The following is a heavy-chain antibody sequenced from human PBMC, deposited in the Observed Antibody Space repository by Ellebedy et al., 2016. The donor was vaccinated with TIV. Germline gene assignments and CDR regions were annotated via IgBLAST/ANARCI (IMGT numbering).Heavy chain of an antibody. J-gene: IGHJ4*02. CDR3: AREIDSPDAYCSGESCYPDY. V-gene: IGHV3-48*01. D-gene: IGHD2-15*01. Sequence: GGSLRLSCAASGFTFSSYSMNWVRQAPGKGLEWVSYIGKSSSTISYADSVKGRFTISRDNDNNSLYLQMNSLRAEDTAVYYFAREIDSPDAYCSGESCYPDYWGQGTLVTVSS. CDR2: IGKSSSTI. CDR1: GFTFSSYS.